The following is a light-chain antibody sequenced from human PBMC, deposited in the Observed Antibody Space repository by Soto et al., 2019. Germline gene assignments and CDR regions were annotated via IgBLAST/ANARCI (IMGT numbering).Light chain of an antibody. CDR2: DAS. CDR1: QSVDND. CDR3: QQYNNWPLT. Sequence: EIVMTQSPATLSVSPGDRATLSCRASQSVDNDLAWYQQKPGQPPRLLIYDASTRATGIPARFSGSQSGTEFTLTISSLLYEDFAVYSCQQYNNWPLTFGGGSKVDI. V-gene: IGKV3D-15*01. J-gene: IGKJ4*01.